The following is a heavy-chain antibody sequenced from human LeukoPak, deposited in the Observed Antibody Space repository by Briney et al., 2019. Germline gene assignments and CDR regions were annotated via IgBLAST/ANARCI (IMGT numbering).Heavy chain of an antibody. CDR3: ARDQSAGASDI. Sequence: ETLSLTCAVYGGSFSGYYWSWIRQAPGKGLEWVANIKVDGSESYYADSVMGRFMISRDNAKNSLYLQMNSLRVDDTAVYYCARDQSAGASDIWGQGTMVTVS. CDR1: GGSFSGYY. V-gene: IGHV3-7*01. CDR2: IKVDGSES. J-gene: IGHJ3*02.